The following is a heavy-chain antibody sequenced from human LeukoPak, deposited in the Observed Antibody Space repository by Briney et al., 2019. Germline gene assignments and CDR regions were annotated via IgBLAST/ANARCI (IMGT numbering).Heavy chain of an antibody. D-gene: IGHD3-10*01. J-gene: IGHJ4*02. CDR1: GFTFSSYG. CDR3: AKDSAYYYGSGSIDY. Sequence: GRSLRLSCAASGFTFSSYGMHWVRQAPGKGLEWVAVISYDGSNKYYADSVKGRFTISRDNSKNTLYLQMNSLRAEDTAVYYCAKDSAYYYGSGSIDYWGQGTLVTVSS. CDR2: ISYDGSNK. V-gene: IGHV3-30*18.